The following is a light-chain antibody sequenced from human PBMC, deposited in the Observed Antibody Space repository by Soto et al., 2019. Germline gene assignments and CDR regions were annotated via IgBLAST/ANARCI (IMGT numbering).Light chain of an antibody. Sequence: EIVLTQSPATLSLSPGERVTLSCRASQSVSTTLAWYQQKPGQAPRLLIYGARSRATGVPDRFSGSGTGTDFTLTISSLQAEDFGVYFCHQYNNWPPSTFGQGTRLEIK. CDR3: HQYNNWPPST. J-gene: IGKJ5*01. CDR1: QSVSTT. V-gene: IGKV3-15*01. CDR2: GAR.